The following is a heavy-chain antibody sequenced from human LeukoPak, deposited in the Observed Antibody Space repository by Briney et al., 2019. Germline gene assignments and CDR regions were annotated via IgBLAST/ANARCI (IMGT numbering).Heavy chain of an antibody. CDR1: GGTFSSYA. V-gene: IGHV1-69*05. D-gene: IGHD2-2*01. CDR3: ARGGDCSSTGCPIWY. Sequence: ASVKVSCKASGGTFSSYAISWVRQAPGQGLEWMGGIIPIFGTANYAQKFQGRVTVTTDESTSTAYMELSSLRSEDTAVYYCARGGDCSSTGCPIWYWGQGTLVTVSS. J-gene: IGHJ4*02. CDR2: IIPIFGTA.